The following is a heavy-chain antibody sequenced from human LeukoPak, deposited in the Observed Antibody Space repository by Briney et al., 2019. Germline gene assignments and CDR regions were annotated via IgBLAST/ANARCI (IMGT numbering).Heavy chain of an antibody. D-gene: IGHD6-13*01. J-gene: IGHJ2*01. CDR2: IYTSGST. CDR3: ARDLGYSSSWTWYFDL. CDR1: GGSISSYY. V-gene: IGHV4-4*07. Sequence: PSETLSLTCTVSGGSISSYYWSWIRQPAGKGLEWIGRIYTSGSTNYNPSLKSRVTMSVDTSKNQFSLKLSSVAAADTAVYYCARDLGYSSSWTWYFDLWGRGTLVIVSS.